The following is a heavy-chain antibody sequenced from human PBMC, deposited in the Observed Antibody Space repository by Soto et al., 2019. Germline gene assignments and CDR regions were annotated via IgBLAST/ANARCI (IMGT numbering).Heavy chain of an antibody. V-gene: IGHV4-34*01. J-gene: IGHJ5*02. CDR3: ARGVTYYYGSGKTGWFDP. D-gene: IGHD3-10*01. Sequence: QVQLQQWGAGLLKPSETLSLTCAVYSGSFSGYYWSWIRQPPGKGLEWIGEINHSGSTNYNPSLKSRVTISVDTSKNQFSLNLSSVTAADTAVYYCARGVTYYYGSGKTGWFDPWGQGTLVTVSS. CDR1: SGSFSGYY. CDR2: INHSGST.